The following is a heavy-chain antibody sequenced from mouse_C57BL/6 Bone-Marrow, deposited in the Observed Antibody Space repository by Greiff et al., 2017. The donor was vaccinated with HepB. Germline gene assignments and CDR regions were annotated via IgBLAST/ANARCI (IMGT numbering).Heavy chain of an antibody. CDR2: IDPSDSYT. D-gene: IGHD1-1*01. CDR1: GYTFTSYW. Sequence: VQLQQPGAELVMPGASVKLSCKASGYTFTSYWMHWVKQRPGQGLEWIGEIDPSDSYTNYNQKFKGKSTLTVDKSSSTAYMQLSSLTSEDSAVYYCARAYGSSYLFAYWGQGTLVTVSA. CDR3: ARAYGSSYLFAY. V-gene: IGHV1-69*01. J-gene: IGHJ3*01.